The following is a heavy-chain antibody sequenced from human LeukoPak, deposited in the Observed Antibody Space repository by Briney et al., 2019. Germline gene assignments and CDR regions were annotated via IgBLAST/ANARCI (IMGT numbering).Heavy chain of an antibody. Sequence: GASVKVSCTVSGYTLTELSMHWVRQAPGKGLEWMGGFDPEDGETIYAQKFQGRVTMTEDTSTDTAYMELSSLRSEDTAVYYCATDRSPPQRGIDWFDPWGQGTLVTVSS. CDR1: GYTLTELS. CDR2: FDPEDGET. V-gene: IGHV1-24*01. CDR3: ATDRSPPQRGIDWFDP. J-gene: IGHJ5*02. D-gene: IGHD3-3*02.